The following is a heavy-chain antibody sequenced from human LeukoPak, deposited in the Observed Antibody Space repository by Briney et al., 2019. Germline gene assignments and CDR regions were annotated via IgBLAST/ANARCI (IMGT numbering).Heavy chain of an antibody. CDR2: ISYDGSNI. CDR1: GFTFSTYA. D-gene: IGHD5-18*01. Sequence: GRSLRLSCAASGFTFSTYAMHWVRQAPGKGLEWVAVISYDGSNIYQVDSVKGRFTISRDNSKNTLHLQMNSLRAEDTAVYYCARDQYSYAHAAHWGQGTLVTVSS. V-gene: IGHV3-30*14. J-gene: IGHJ4*02. CDR3: ARDQYSYAHAAH.